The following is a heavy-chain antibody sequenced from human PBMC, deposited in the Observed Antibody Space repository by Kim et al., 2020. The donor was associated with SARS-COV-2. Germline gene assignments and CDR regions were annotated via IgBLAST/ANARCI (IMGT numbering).Heavy chain of an antibody. CDR3: ARDYNFNTNFDL. J-gene: IGHJ4*02. V-gene: IGHV4-28*03. D-gene: IGHD3-3*01. Sequence: YYHPSLKSRVTMSVDTSKNQFSLKLSSVTAEDTAVYFCARDYNFNTNFDLWGQGTMVTVSS.